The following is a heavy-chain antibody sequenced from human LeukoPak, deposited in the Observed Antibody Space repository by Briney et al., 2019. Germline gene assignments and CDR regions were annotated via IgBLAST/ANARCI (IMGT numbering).Heavy chain of an antibody. Sequence: SETLSFTCTVSGGSISSGGNYWSWIRQHPGKGLEWIGYIYYSGSTYYNPSLKSRVTISLDTSKNQFSLKLTSVTAADTAVYYCARDRWFDPWGQGTLVTVSS. J-gene: IGHJ5*02. CDR3: ARDRWFDP. V-gene: IGHV4-31*03. CDR2: IYYSGST. CDR1: GGSISSGGNY.